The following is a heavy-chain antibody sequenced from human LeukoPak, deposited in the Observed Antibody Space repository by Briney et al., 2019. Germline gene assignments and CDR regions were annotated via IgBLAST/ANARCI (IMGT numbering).Heavy chain of an antibody. Sequence: GASVKVSCKASGGTFSSYAISWVRQAPGQGLEWMGGIIPIFGTANYAQEFQGRVTITTDESTSTAYMELSSLRSEDTAVYYCARSGIAAAGHYYYYYMDVWGKGTTVTVSS. V-gene: IGHV1-69*05. D-gene: IGHD6-13*01. CDR1: GGTFSSYA. CDR2: IIPIFGTA. J-gene: IGHJ6*03. CDR3: ARSGIAAAGHYYYYYMDV.